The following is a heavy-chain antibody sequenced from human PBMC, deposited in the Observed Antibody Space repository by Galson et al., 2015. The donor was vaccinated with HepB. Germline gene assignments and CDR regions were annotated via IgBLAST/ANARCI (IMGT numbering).Heavy chain of an antibody. CDR3: ARRRYSYGYVNY. J-gene: IGHJ4*02. Sequence: ETLSLTCAVSGGSISSSNWWSWVRQPPGKGLEWIGEIYHSGSTNYNPSLKSRVTISVDKSKNQFSLKLSSVTAADTAVYYCARRRYSYGYVNYWGQGTLVTVSS. D-gene: IGHD5-18*01. V-gene: IGHV4-4*02. CDR2: IYHSGST. CDR1: GGSISSSNW.